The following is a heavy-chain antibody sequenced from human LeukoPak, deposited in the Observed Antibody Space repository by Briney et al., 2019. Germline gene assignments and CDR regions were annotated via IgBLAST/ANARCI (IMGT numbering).Heavy chain of an antibody. CDR3: AKRGVVIRVILVGFHKEAYYFDS. CDR1: GITISNYG. D-gene: IGHD3-22*01. CDR2: MSASGAST. Sequence: SGGSLRLSCAVSGITISNYGMSWVRQAPGKGLEWVAGMSASGASTNYADSVKGRFTISRDNAKNTLYLQMNSLRAEDTAVYFCAKRGVVIRVILVGFHKEAYYFDSWGQGALVTVSS. V-gene: IGHV3-23*01. J-gene: IGHJ4*02.